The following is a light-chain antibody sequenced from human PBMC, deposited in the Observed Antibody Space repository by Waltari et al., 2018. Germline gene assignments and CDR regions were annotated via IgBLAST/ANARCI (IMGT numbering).Light chain of an antibody. J-gene: IGLJ1*01. V-gene: IGLV1-44*01. CDR1: SSNIGSKP. Sequence: QSVVTQPPSVSGTPGQRVTISCSGSSSNIGSKPVNWYQQFPETAPKLLIHNDNLRPSGVPDRFSGSKSGTSASLAISGLQSEDEADYYCVAWDVSLSGYVFGTGTKVTVL. CDR2: NDN. CDR3: VAWDVSLSGYV.